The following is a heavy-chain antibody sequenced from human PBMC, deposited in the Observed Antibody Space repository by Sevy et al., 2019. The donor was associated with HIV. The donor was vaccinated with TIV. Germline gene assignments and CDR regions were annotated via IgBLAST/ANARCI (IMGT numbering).Heavy chain of an antibody. V-gene: IGHV3-7*01. J-gene: IGHJ3*02. CDR1: GFTFSSYW. Sequence: GGSLRLSCAASGFTFSSYWMSWVRQAPGKGLEWVANIKQDGSEKYYVDSVKGRFTISRDNAKNSLYLQKNSLRAEDTAVYYCASVQQLAYDAFDIWGQGTMVTVSS. CDR3: ASVQQLAYDAFDI. D-gene: IGHD6-13*01. CDR2: IKQDGSEK.